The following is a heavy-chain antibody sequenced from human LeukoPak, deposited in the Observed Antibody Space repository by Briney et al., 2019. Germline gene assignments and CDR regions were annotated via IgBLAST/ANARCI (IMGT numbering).Heavy chain of an antibody. CDR3: TRGSCTNGVCYHFDY. CDR2: IRKKAYGGTT. Sequence: PGGSLRLSRTGSGFTFGDYAMSWVRQAPGKGLEWVGFIRKKAYGGTTEYAASVKGRFTISRDDSKSIAYLQMNSLKTEDTAVYYCTRGSCTNGVCYHFDYWGQGILVTVSS. V-gene: IGHV3-49*04. J-gene: IGHJ4*02. D-gene: IGHD2-8*01. CDR1: GFTFGDYA.